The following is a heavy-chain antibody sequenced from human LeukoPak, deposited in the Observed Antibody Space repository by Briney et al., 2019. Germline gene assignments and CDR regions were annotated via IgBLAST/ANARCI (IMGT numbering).Heavy chain of an antibody. CDR3: AREPPSRGITGTTVY. CDR2: IYSGGST. Sequence: PGGSLRLSCAASGFTVSSNYMSWVRQAPGKGLEWVSVIYSGGSTYYADSVKGRFTISRDNSKNTLYLQMNSLRAEDTAVYYCAREPPSRGITGTTVYWGQGTLVTVSS. J-gene: IGHJ4*02. V-gene: IGHV3-66*02. D-gene: IGHD1-7*01. CDR1: GFTVSSNY.